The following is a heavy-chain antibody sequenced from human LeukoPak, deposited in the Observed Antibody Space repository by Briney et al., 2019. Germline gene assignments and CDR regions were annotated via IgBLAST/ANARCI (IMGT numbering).Heavy chain of an antibody. CDR2: IKQDGSET. D-gene: IGHD3-3*01. CDR3: ARDFWGAYRVDFFDF. J-gene: IGHJ4*02. V-gene: IGHV3-7*01. CDR1: GFTFSNYW. Sequence: GGSLRLSCAASGFTFSNYWMIWVRGSPGKVLECVANIKQDGSETYYVDSVRGRFTISRDNAQNSLYLQMNSLRAEDTAVYYCARDFWGAYRVDFFDFWGQGILVTVSS.